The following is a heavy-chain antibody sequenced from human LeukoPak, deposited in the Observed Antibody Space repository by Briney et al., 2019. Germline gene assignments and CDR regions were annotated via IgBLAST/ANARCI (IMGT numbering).Heavy chain of an antibody. Sequence: ASVKVSCKASGYTFTGYYLHWVRQAPGQGLEWMGWINPNSGDTNYAQKFQGRVTMTRDTSISTAYMELSRLISDDTGLYYCARGLVSTGRRGFYYYYMDVWGKGTTATISS. J-gene: IGHJ6*03. CDR2: INPNSGDT. V-gene: IGHV1-2*02. D-gene: IGHD2/OR15-2a*01. CDR3: ARGLVSTGRRGFYYYYMDV. CDR1: GYTFTGYY.